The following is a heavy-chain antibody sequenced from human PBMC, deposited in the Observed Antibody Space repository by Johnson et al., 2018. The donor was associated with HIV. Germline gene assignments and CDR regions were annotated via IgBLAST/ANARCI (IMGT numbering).Heavy chain of an antibody. V-gene: IGHV3-30-3*01. Sequence: QMLLVESGGGLVQPGGSLRLSCAASGFTFSSYWMSWVRQAPGKGLEWVAVISFDENNKVYADSVKGRFPISRNNSKNTLFLHMNSLRTEDTAIYYCARERSDGGANWGSHRAFDIWGQGTMVTVSS. CDR3: ARERSDGGANWGSHRAFDI. CDR1: GFTFSSYW. D-gene: IGHD7-27*01. CDR2: ISFDENNK. J-gene: IGHJ3*02.